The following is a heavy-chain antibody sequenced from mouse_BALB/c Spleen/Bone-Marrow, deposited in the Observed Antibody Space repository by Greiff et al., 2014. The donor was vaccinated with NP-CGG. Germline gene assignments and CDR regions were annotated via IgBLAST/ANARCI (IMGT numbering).Heavy chain of an antibody. CDR3: RKQLGLSFDY. V-gene: IGHV1-26*01. CDR1: GYTFTEYT. J-gene: IGHJ2*01. CDR2: INPNNGGT. D-gene: IGHD3-1*01. Sequence: VQLQQPGPELVKPGASVKISCKTSGYTFTEYTMHWVKQSHGQSLEWIGGINPNNGGTSYNQKFKGKATLTVDTSSSTAYMELRSLTAEDSAVYYGRKQLGLSFDYWGQGTTLTVSS.